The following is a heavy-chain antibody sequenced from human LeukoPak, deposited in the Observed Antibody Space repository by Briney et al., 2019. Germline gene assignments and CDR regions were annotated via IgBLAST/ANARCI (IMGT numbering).Heavy chain of an antibody. D-gene: IGHD5-18*01. CDR1: GFTFSSYA. CDR3: AKEKQLWDAFDI. CDR2: ISGSGGST. V-gene: IGHV3-23*01. J-gene: IGHJ3*02. Sequence: GGSLRLSCAASGFTFSSYAMSWVRQAPGNGLEWCSAISGSGGSTYYADTVKGRFTISRDNSKNTLYLQMNSLRAEDTAVYYCAKEKQLWDAFDIWGQGTMVTVSS.